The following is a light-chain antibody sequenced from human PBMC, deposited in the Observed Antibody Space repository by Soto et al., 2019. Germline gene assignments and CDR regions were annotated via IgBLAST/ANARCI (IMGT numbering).Light chain of an antibody. CDR1: QSVSSY. V-gene: IGKV3-11*01. Sequence: EIVLTQSPATLSLSTGERATLSCRASQSVSSYLAWYQQKPGQAPRLLIYDASNRATGIPARFSGSGSGTDFTLTISSLEPEDFAVHYCQQRSNWPPTFGGGTKVEIK. CDR3: QQRSNWPPT. CDR2: DAS. J-gene: IGKJ4*01.